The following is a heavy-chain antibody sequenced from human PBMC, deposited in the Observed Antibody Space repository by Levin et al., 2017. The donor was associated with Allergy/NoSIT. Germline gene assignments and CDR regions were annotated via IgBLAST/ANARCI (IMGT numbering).Heavy chain of an antibody. CDR2: IYYSGST. V-gene: IGHV4-59*08. Sequence: GSLRLSCTVSGGSISSYYWSWIRQPPGKGLEWIGHIYYSGSTDYNPSLKSRITISVDASKNQFSLRLSSVTAADTAGYYCARRRGYRVSYYYMDVWGEGTTVTVSS. CDR1: GGSISSYY. CDR3: ARRRGYRVSYYYMDV. D-gene: IGHD5-12*01. J-gene: IGHJ6*03.